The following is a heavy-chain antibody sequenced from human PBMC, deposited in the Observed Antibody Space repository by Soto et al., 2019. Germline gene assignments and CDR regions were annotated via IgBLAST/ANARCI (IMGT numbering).Heavy chain of an antibody. Sequence: EVQLVESGGGLVQPGRSLRLSCAASRFTFDDYAMHWVRQAPGKGLEWVSGISWNSGSIGYADSVKGRFTISRDNAKNSLYLQMNSLRAEDTALYYCAKDIYGDYGGWFDPWGQGTLVTVSS. D-gene: IGHD4-17*01. J-gene: IGHJ5*02. CDR3: AKDIYGDYGGWFDP. CDR1: RFTFDDYA. V-gene: IGHV3-9*01. CDR2: ISWNSGSI.